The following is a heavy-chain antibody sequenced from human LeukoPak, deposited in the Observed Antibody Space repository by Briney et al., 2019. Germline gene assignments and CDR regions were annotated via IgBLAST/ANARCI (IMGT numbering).Heavy chain of an antibody. Sequence: GASVKVSCKASGYTFTSYGISWVRQAPGQGLEWMGWINPNSGGTNYAQKFQGRVTMTRDTSISTAYMELSRLRSDDTAVYYCARPHEASSDAFDIWGQGTMVTVSS. CDR1: GYTFTSYG. CDR2: INPNSGGT. V-gene: IGHV1-2*02. J-gene: IGHJ3*02. CDR3: ARPHEASSDAFDI.